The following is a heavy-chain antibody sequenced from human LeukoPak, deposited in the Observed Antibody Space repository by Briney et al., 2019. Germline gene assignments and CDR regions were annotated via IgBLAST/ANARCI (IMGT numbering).Heavy chain of an antibody. V-gene: IGHV1-69*04. Sequence: ASVKVSCKASGYTFTSYDINWVRQATGQGLEWMGRIIPILGIANYAQKFQGRVTITADKSTSTAYMELSSLRSEDTAVYYCARPDSAYCGGDCPITAEDAFDIWGQGTMVTVSS. CDR2: IIPILGIA. CDR1: GYTFTSYD. J-gene: IGHJ3*02. CDR3: ARPDSAYCGGDCPITAEDAFDI. D-gene: IGHD2-21*02.